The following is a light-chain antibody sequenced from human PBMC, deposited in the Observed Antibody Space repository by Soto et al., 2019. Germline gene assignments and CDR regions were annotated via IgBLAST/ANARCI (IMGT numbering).Light chain of an antibody. CDR3: QQVNVYPST. J-gene: IGKJ4*01. CDR2: DAS. Sequence: IQLTQSPSSLSASVGDRVTITCRASQGISSYLCCYQQKPVKAPNLLIYDASTLHSGGPSRFSGGGSGTDFTLTISSLQPEDFATYYCQQVNVYPSTFGGGTKVDIK. V-gene: IGKV1-9*01. CDR1: QGISSY.